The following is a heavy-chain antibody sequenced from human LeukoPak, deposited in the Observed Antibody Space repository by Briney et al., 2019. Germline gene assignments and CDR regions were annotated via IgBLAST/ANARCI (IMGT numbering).Heavy chain of an antibody. J-gene: IGHJ3*02. CDR2: LFSRGSP. V-gene: IGHV4-59*01. Sequence: PSETLSLTCTVSGASISTDYWSWIRQSPGKGLEWIGYLFSRGSPNYNPSLKRRVTISVDTSKNHFSLTLSSVTAADTAVYYCARLQPNSGEWAFDIWGQGTMVTVSS. CDR1: GASISTDY. D-gene: IGHD1-1*01. CDR3: ARLQPNSGEWAFDI.